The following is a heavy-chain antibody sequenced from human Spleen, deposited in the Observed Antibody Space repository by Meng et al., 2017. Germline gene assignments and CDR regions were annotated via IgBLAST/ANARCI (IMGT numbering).Heavy chain of an antibody. CDR1: GGSFSDYY. Sequence: QVQLQEWGAGLLKPSETLSLTCVVSGGSFSDYYWSWIRQPPGKGLEWIGEINHSGSTNYNPSLESRATISVDKSKTQFSLTLSSVTAADTAVYYCARKYGNYPYYFDYWGQGTLVTVSS. J-gene: IGHJ4*02. D-gene: IGHD1-7*01. V-gene: IGHV4-34*01. CDR3: ARKYGNYPYYFDY. CDR2: INHSGST.